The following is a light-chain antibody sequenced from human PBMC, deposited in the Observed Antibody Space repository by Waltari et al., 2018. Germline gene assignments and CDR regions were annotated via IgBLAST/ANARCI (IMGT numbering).Light chain of an antibody. Sequence: SYVVTQPPSVSVAPGETATITCGGDNIGTYSVHWYQQQAGQAPGLVIFYDRDRPSGIPDRLSGSNSWNTATLTISRVEAGDEARYYCHVWHPHVDPGVFGTGTEVTVL. V-gene: IGLV3-21*04. CDR3: HVWHPHVDPGV. CDR2: YDR. J-gene: IGLJ1*01. CDR1: NIGTYS.